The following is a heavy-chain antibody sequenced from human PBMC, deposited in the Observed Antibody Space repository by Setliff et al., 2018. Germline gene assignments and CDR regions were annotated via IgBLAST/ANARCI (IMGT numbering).Heavy chain of an antibody. CDR1: GYSFTRNW. V-gene: IGHV5-10-1*01. CDR3: ARLRGATSYYCMDV. D-gene: IGHD1-26*01. J-gene: IGHJ6*03. CDR2: IDPSDSYT. Sequence: PGESLKISCKGSGYSFTRNWISWVRQMPGKGLEWMGRIDPSDSYTNYSPSFQGHVTISADKSISTAYVQWSNLKASDTAMYYCARLRGATSYYCMDVWGKGTTVTVSS.